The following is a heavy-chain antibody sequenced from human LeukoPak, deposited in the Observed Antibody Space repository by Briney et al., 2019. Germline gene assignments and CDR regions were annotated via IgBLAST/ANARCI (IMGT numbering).Heavy chain of an antibody. CDR2: INPNSGGT. CDR1: GYTFTSYD. J-gene: IGHJ4*02. CDR3: ARVFVGGSSFGESIDY. D-gene: IGHD3-10*01. V-gene: IGHV1-2*06. Sequence: ASVKVSCKASGYTFTSYDINWVRQATGQGLEWMGRINPNSGGTNYAQKFQGRVTITRDTSISTAYMELSRLRSDDTAVYYCARVFVGGSSFGESIDYWGQGTLVTVSS.